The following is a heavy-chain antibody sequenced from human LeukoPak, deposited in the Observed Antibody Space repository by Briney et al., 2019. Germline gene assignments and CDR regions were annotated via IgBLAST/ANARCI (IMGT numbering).Heavy chain of an antibody. Sequence: GASVKVSCTASGGTFISYAISWVRQAPGQGLEWMGGIIPIFGTANYAQKFQGRVTITADESTSTAYMELSSLRSEDTAVYYCASSYGSGSYIGTFDYWGQGTLVTVSS. CDR1: GGTFISYA. V-gene: IGHV1-69*13. J-gene: IGHJ4*02. D-gene: IGHD3-10*01. CDR3: ASSYGSGSYIGTFDY. CDR2: IIPIFGTA.